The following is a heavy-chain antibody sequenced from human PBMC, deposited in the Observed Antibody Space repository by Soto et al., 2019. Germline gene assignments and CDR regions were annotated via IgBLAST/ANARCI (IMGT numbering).Heavy chain of an antibody. Sequence: SVTLSLTCTLSGGSISGHSWIWIRQPAGRSLEWIGHIYPSGTTSYNPSLRSRVTMSLDTSKNQIFLNLTSMTAADTAVFYCVRGRSYSVYDFWDPGTLVTVSS. CDR1: GGSISGHS. CDR3: VRGRSYSVYDF. J-gene: IGHJ4*02. V-gene: IGHV4-4*07. D-gene: IGHD5-12*01. CDR2: IYPSGTT.